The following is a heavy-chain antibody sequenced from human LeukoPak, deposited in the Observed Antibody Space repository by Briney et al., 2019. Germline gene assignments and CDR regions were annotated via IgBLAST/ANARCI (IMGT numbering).Heavy chain of an antibody. J-gene: IGHJ4*02. CDR1: GGSISSYY. V-gene: IGHV4-4*09. CDR2: IYTSGST. Sequence: SETLSLTCTVSGGSISSYYWSWIRQPPGKGLEWIGYIYTSGSTNYNPSLKSRVTISVDTSKNQFSLKLSSVTAAGTAVYYCARHYRPSSLYDFWSGYYSPYYFDYWGQGTLVTVSS. CDR3: ARHYRPSSLYDFWSGYYSPYYFDY. D-gene: IGHD3-3*01.